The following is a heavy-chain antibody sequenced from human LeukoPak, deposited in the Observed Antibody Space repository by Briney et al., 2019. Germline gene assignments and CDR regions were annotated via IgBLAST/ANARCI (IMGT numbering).Heavy chain of an antibody. D-gene: IGHD3-3*01. CDR2: ISSSSSYI. Sequence: GGSLRLSCAASGFTFSSYSMNWVRQAPGKGLEWVSSISSSSSYIYYADSVKGRFTISRDNSKNTLYLQMNSLRAEDTAVYYCASEIIFGSFDYWGQGTLVTVSS. CDR3: ASEIIFGSFDY. J-gene: IGHJ4*02. CDR1: GFTFSSYS. V-gene: IGHV3-21*01.